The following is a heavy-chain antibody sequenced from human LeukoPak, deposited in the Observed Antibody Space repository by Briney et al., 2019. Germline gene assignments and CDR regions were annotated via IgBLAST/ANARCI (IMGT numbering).Heavy chain of an antibody. CDR1: GGSFSGYF. Sequence: PSETLSLTCAVYGGSFSGYFWSWIRQPPGKGLEWIGEINHGGSTNYNPSLKSRVTISIDTSKNQFSLKLRSVTAADTAVYYCANVWGSYRYNYYGMDVWGQGTTVTVSS. J-gene: IGHJ6*02. CDR2: INHGGST. D-gene: IGHD3-16*02. CDR3: ANVWGSYRYNYYGMDV. V-gene: IGHV4-34*01.